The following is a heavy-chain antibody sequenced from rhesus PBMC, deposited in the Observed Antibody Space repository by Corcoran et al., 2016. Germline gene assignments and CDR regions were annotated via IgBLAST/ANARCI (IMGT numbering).Heavy chain of an antibody. CDR2: IGGSSGST. V-gene: IGHV4-169*01. CDR3: AGTNYPFDY. Sequence: QLQLQESGPGLVKPSETLSVTCTVSGGSISSSYWSCIRQAPGKGLEWIGYIGGSSGSTNYNPSLKSRVTISKDTSTNQFSLKLSSVTAADTAVYYCAGTNYPFDYWGQGVLVTVSS. D-gene: IGHD4-17*01. J-gene: IGHJ4*01. CDR1: GGSISSSY.